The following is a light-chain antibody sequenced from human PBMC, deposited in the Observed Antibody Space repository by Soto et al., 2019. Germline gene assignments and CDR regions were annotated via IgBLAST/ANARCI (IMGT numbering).Light chain of an antibody. CDR2: KAS. J-gene: IGKJ4*01. V-gene: IGKV1-5*03. CDR1: QSISSW. Sequence: DIQMTQSPSTLSASVGDRVTITCRASQSISSWLAWYQQKPGKAPKLLIYKASSLESGVPSRFSGSGSETEFTLSISSLQPEDFATYFCQQIYSAPLTFGGGTTVDIK. CDR3: QQIYSAPLT.